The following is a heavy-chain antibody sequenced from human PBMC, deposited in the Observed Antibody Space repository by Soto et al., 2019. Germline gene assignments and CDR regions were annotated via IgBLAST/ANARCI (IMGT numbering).Heavy chain of an antibody. CDR2: IYYSGST. J-gene: IGHJ4*02. V-gene: IGHV4-59*01. CDR3: ARVYGFYFDY. D-gene: IGHD3-16*01. Sequence: PSETLSLTCVGSGGSLSSYYWSWIRQPPGKGLEWIGYIYYSGSTNYNPSLKSRVTISVDTSKNQFSLKLSSVTAADTAVYYCARVYGFYFDYWGQGTLVTVSS. CDR1: GGSLSSYY.